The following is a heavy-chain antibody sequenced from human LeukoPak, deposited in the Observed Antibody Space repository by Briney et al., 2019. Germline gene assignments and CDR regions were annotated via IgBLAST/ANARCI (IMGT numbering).Heavy chain of an antibody. CDR1: GFSLSASGEG. J-gene: IGHJ5*02. CDR2: IYWDDDK. CDR3: AHRLLKYRVTTPGAPWFDP. Sequence: SGPTLVKPTQTPTLTCTFSGFSLSASGEGVGWIRQPPGKALEWLALIYWDDDKRYSPSLKTRLSIIKDTSKNQVVLTMTNMEPVDSGTYYCAHRLLKYRVTTPGAPWFDPWGQGTQVTVSS. D-gene: IGHD1/OR15-1a*01. V-gene: IGHV2-5*02.